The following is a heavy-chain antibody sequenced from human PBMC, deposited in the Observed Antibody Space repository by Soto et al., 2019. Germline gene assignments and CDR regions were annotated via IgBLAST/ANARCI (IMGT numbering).Heavy chain of an antibody. CDR1: GFDFSNSW. D-gene: IGHD4-17*01. J-gene: IGHJ6*02. CDR3: ARDKSYALAV. Sequence: LRLSCAASGFDFSNSWMHWVRQVPGKGLVWVSHINSDGSSTTYADSVKGRFTISRDNARTTVYLQLDSLRVEDTAVYYCARDKSYALAVWGQGTTVTVSS. CDR2: INSDGSST. V-gene: IGHV3-74*03.